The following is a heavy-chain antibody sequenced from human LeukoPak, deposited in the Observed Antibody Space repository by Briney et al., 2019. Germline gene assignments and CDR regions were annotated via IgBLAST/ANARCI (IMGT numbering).Heavy chain of an antibody. CDR2: IYYSGST. CDR1: GGSISSYY. V-gene: IGHV4-59*01. Sequence: SETLSLTCTVSGGSISSYYWSWIRQPPGKGLEWIGYIYYSGSTNYNPSLKSRVTISVDTSKNQFSLKLSSVTAADTAVYYCARAIWAAAGPRFGYWGQGTLVTVSS. CDR3: ARAIWAAAGPRFGY. D-gene: IGHD6-13*01. J-gene: IGHJ4*02.